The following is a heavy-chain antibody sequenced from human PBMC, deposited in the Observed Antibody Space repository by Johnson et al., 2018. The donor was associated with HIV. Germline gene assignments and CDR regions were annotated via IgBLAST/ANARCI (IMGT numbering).Heavy chain of an antibody. V-gene: IGHV3-23*04. Sequence: VQLVESGGGVVRPGGSLRLSCAASGFTVDDYAMSWVRQVPGKGLEYASVISASGATTYYADSVKGRFTISRDNSKNPLYLQMNSLRAEDTAVYYCARVTGCFYSSSFVNAFDIWCQGTVVTVSS. CDR1: GFTVDDYA. J-gene: IGHJ3*02. CDR2: ISASGATT. CDR3: ARVTGCFYSSSFVNAFDI. D-gene: IGHD6-6*01.